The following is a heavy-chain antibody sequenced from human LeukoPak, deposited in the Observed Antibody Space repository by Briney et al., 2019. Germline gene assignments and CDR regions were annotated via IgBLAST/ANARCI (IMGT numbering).Heavy chain of an antibody. J-gene: IGHJ4*02. V-gene: IGHV3-9*01. CDR2: ISWNSGSI. CDR3: AKDTAADTAMVGFDY. Sequence: GGSLRLSCAASGFTFDDYAMPWVRQAPGKGLEWVSGISWNSGSIGYADSVKGRFTISRDNAKNSLYLQMNSLRAEDTALYYCAKDTAADTAMVGFDYWGQGTLVTVSS. D-gene: IGHD5-18*01. CDR1: GFTFDDYA.